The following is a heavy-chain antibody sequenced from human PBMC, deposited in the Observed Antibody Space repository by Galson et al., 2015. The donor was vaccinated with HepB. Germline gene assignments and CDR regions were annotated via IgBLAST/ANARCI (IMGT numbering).Heavy chain of an antibody. Sequence: SLRLSCAASGFTFRSFAMSWVHQAPGKGLEWVSAIGGSGGRTYYADAVKGRFAISRDNSKNTLYLQMNSLRAEDTAVYYCAKDHGSGWYGELDYWGQGTLVTVSS. CDR1: GFTFRSFA. D-gene: IGHD6-19*01. V-gene: IGHV3-23*01. J-gene: IGHJ4*02. CDR2: IGGSGGRT. CDR3: AKDHGSGWYGELDY.